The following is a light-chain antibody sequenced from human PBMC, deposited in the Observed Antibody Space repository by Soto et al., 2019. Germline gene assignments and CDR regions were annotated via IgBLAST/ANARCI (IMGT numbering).Light chain of an antibody. CDR2: DAS. CDR3: QQYYRSSIT. CDR1: QSLNNY. V-gene: IGKV1-5*01. J-gene: IGKJ5*01. Sequence: DIQMTQSPSTLSSSFGDIVTITCRASQSLNNYLAWYQQKPGKAPKLLIYDASTLERGVPSRFSGTGSGTEFTLTISSLQPDDFATYYCQQYYRSSITFGQGTRLEIK.